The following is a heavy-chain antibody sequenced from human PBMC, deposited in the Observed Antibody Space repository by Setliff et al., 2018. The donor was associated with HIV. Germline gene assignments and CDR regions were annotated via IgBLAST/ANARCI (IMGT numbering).Heavy chain of an antibody. CDR1: GYSFHSYG. CDR3: ARPNGGNYYGSGSYDY. CDR2: ISPYNGNT. D-gene: IGHD3-10*01. V-gene: IGHV1-18*01. J-gene: IGHJ4*02. Sequence: ASVKVSCKAAGYSFHSYGLSWVRLAPGQGLEWMGWISPYNGNTNYAQRFQGRLTMTTDTSTSTAYMELRSLRSDDTAVYYCARPNGGNYYGSGSYDYWGQGTLVTVSS.